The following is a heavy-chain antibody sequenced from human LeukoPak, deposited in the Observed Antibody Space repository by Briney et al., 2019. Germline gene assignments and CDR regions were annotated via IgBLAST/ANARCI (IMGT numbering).Heavy chain of an antibody. J-gene: IGHJ4*02. CDR2: IYYSGST. Sequence: SETLSLTCTVSGGSISSGSYSWSWIRQPPGKGLEWIGYIYYSGSTYYNPSLKSRVTISVDTSKNQFSLKLSSVTAADTAVYYCARGAEMEYFDYWGQGTLVTVSS. V-gene: IGHV4-30-4*07. D-gene: IGHD5-24*01. CDR1: GGSISSGSYS. CDR3: ARGAEMEYFDY.